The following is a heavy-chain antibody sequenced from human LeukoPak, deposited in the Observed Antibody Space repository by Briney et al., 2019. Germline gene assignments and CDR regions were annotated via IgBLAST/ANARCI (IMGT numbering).Heavy chain of an antibody. CDR2: ISSDGFNK. CDR3: CMAAIKRDAFDI. Sequence: PGGSLRLSCAASRFTFRNYGMHWVRQAPGKGRGGVAVISSDGFNKYYADSVRGRFTISRDSSKNTLYLQTNSVRAEDTAVYYCCMAAIKRDAFDIWGQGTMVTVSS. J-gene: IGHJ3*02. CDR1: RFTFRNYG. V-gene: IGHV3-30*03. D-gene: IGHD5-24*01.